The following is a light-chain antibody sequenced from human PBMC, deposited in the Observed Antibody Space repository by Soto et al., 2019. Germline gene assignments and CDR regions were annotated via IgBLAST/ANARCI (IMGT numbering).Light chain of an antibody. V-gene: IGKV1-5*03. CDR1: QSISSW. CDR3: QQYNSYLT. J-gene: IGKJ1*01. Sequence: DIQMTQSPSTLSSSVGDRVTITCRASQSISSWLAWYQQKPGQAPKLLIYNASSVESGVPSRFSGSGSGTEFTLTISSLQPDDFATYYCQQYNSYLTFGQGTKVEIK. CDR2: NAS.